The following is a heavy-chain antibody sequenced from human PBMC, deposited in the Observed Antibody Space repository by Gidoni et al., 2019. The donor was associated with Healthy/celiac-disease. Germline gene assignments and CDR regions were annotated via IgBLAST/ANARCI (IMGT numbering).Heavy chain of an antibody. CDR1: GFTYSSYA. J-gene: IGHJ5*02. CDR3: AKDRPAPFDP. Sequence: ELQPLQSGGGLVQPRGSLRLSGAASGFTYSSYAMSWVRQAPGQGLEWVSAISGSGGSTYYADSVKGRFTISRDNSKNTLYLQMNSLRAEDTAVYYCAKDRPAPFDPWGQGTLVTVSS. CDR2: ISGSGGST. V-gene: IGHV3-23*01.